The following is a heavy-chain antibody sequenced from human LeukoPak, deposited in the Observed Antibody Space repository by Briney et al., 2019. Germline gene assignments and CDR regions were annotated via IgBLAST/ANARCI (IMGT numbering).Heavy chain of an antibody. D-gene: IGHD6-13*01. CDR3: ARDRGIAAAVDLFDY. V-gene: IGHV1-69*05. CDR2: IIPIFGTA. Sequence: ASVKVSCKASGGTFSSYAISWVRQAPGQGIEWMGGIIPIFGTANYAQKFQGRVTITTDESTSTAYMELSSLRSEDTAVYYCARDRGIAAAVDLFDYWGQGTLVTVSS. J-gene: IGHJ4*02. CDR1: GGTFSSYA.